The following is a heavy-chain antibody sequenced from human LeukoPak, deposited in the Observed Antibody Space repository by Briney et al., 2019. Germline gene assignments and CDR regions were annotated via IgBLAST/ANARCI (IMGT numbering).Heavy chain of an antibody. J-gene: IGHJ1*01. CDR2: IYYSGST. V-gene: IGHV4-59*01. Sequence: SSETLSLTCTASGGSISSYYWSWIRQPPGKGLEWIGYIYYSGSTNYNPSLKSRVTISVDTSKNQFSLKLSSVTAADTAVYYCARGPDAYYYDSSGPEYFQHWGQGTLVTVSS. CDR1: GGSISSYY. D-gene: IGHD3-22*01. CDR3: ARGPDAYYYDSSGPEYFQH.